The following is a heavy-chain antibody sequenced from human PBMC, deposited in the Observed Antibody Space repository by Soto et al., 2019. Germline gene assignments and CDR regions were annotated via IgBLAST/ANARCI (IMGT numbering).Heavy chain of an antibody. CDR1: GYTFTSYA. D-gene: IGHD5-18*01. Sequence: GASVKVSCKASGYTFTSYAMHWVRQAPGQRLEWMGWINAGNGNTKYSQKFQGRVTITRDTSASTAYMELSSLRSEDTAVYYCARVDTAMVTIDYWGQGTLVTVSS. J-gene: IGHJ4*02. CDR3: ARVDTAMVTIDY. V-gene: IGHV1-3*01. CDR2: INAGNGNT.